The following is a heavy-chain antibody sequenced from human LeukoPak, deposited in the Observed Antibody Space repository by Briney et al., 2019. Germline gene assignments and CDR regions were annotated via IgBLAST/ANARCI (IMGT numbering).Heavy chain of an antibody. CDR2: VKSRSAGETT. Sequence: GGSLRLSCAASGFSISHDWMSWVRQAPGKGLEWVARVKSRSAGETTDYAAPVKGRFTISRDDSKNTLCLQMNSLKTEDTAVYYCTLIQGWGSGSYYRDFWGQGTLVTVSS. J-gene: IGHJ4*02. CDR1: GFSISHDW. V-gene: IGHV3-15*01. CDR3: TLIQGWGSGSYYRDF. D-gene: IGHD3-10*01.